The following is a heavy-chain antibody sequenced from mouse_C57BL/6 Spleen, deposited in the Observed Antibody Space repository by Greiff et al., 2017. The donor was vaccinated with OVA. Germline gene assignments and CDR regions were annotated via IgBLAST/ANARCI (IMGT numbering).Heavy chain of an antibody. CDR3: ARGGYYPMDY. J-gene: IGHJ4*01. Sequence: VQLQESGPELVKPGASVKISCKASGYAFSSSWMNWVKQRPGKGLEWIGRIYPGDGDTNYNGKFKGKATLTADKSSSTAYMQLSSLTSEDSAVYFCARGGYYPMDYWGQGTSVTVSS. V-gene: IGHV1-82*01. CDR2: IYPGDGDT. CDR1: GYAFSSSW.